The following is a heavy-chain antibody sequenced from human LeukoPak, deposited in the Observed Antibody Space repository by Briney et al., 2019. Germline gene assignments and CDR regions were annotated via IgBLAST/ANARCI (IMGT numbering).Heavy chain of an antibody. J-gene: IGHJ3*02. Sequence: ASVKVSCKASGYTFTSYGISWVRQAPGQGLEWMGWISAYNGNTNYAQKLQGRVTMTTDTSTSTAYMELRSLRSDDTAVYYCASPGGIAAAAPSSAFDIWGQGTMVTVSS. CDR3: ASPGGIAAAAPSSAFDI. CDR1: GYTFTSYG. V-gene: IGHV1-18*01. CDR2: ISAYNGNT. D-gene: IGHD6-13*01.